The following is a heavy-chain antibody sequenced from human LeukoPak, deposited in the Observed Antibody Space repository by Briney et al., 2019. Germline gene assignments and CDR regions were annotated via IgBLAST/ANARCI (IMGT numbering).Heavy chain of an antibody. J-gene: IGHJ6*03. CDR1: GYTFTSYD. Sequence: ASVKVSCKASGYTFTSYDINWVRQATGQGLEWMGWMNPNSGNTDYAQKFQGRVTMTRNTSISTAYMELSRLRSEDTAVYYCARERGPLDQDALSYYYYMDVWGKGTTVTVSS. V-gene: IGHV1-8*01. D-gene: IGHD5-24*01. CDR2: MNPNSGNT. CDR3: ARERGPLDQDALSYYYYMDV.